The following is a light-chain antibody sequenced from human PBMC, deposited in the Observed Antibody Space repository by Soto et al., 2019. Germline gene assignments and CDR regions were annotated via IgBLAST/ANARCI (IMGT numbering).Light chain of an antibody. V-gene: IGKV1-9*01. J-gene: IGKJ1*01. CDR2: AAS. Sequence: DIQMTQSPPSLSASVGDRVTITCRASQDIAIYLAWYQQKPGEAPKLLIYAASTLQSGVPSRFSGSGSGTEFTLTISSLQPDDFATYYCQQYNSYSGAFGQGTKVDIK. CDR3: QQYNSYSGA. CDR1: QDIAIY.